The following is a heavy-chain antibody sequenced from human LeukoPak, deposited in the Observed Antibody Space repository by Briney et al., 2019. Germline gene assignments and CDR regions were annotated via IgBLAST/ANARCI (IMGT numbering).Heavy chain of an antibody. V-gene: IGHV4-39*07. CDR3: ARDGRQPDYFDY. Sequence: PSETLSLTCIVSGGSISNSNYYWGWIRQPPGKGLEWIGSVYYSGSTYYNPSLKSRVTISVDTSKNQFSLKLSSVTAADTAVYYCARDGRQPDYFDYWGQGTLVTVSS. D-gene: IGHD1-26*01. J-gene: IGHJ4*02. CDR1: GGSISNSNYY. CDR2: VYYSGST.